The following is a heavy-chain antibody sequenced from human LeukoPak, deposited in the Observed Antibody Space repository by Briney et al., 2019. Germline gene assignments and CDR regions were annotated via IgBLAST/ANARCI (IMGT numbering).Heavy chain of an antibody. D-gene: IGHD5-18*01. CDR1: GFSFSSYW. J-gene: IGHJ4*02. Sequence: GGSLRLSCAASGFSFSSYWMNWVRQAPGKGLEWVANIKRDGSEKYYVDSVKCRFTISRDNAKNSLYLKMNSLRVEDTAVYYCARDLDTRNSYEFAYWGQGTLVTVSS. CDR2: IKRDGSEK. V-gene: IGHV3-7*04. CDR3: ARDLDTRNSYEFAY.